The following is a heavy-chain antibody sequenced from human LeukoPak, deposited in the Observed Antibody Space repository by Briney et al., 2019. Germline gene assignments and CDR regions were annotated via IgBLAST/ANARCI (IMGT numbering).Heavy chain of an antibody. J-gene: IGHJ4*02. D-gene: IGHD4-23*01. Sequence: PGGSLRLSCAASGFTFSDHYMDSVRQAPGKGLEWDGRTRNKANSYTTEYAASGKGRMTISRDESKNSLDLRMNSLKTEDTAVYYCAREGLLGYGGWRGFDYWGQGTLVTVSA. CDR3: AREGLLGYGGWRGFDY. V-gene: IGHV3-72*01. CDR1: GFTFSDHY. CDR2: TRNKANSYTT.